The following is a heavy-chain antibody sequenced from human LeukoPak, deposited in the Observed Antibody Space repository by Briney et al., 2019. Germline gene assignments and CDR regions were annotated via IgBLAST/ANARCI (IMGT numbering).Heavy chain of an antibody. CDR3: ARDPRGGYSYGYVPPSYMDV. D-gene: IGHD5-18*01. CDR1: GYTLTSYD. CDR2: ISAYNGNT. V-gene: IGHV1-18*01. J-gene: IGHJ6*03. Sequence: ASVKVSCKASGYTLTSYDINWVRQATGQGLEWMGWISAYNGNTNYAQKLQGRVTMTTDTSTSTAYMELRSLRSDDTAVYYCARDPRGGYSYGYVPPSYMDVWGKGTTVTVSS.